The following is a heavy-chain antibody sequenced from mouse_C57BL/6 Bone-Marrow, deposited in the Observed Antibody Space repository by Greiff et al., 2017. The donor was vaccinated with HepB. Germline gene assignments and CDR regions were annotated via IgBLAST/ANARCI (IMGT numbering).Heavy chain of an antibody. J-gene: IGHJ3*01. V-gene: IGHV1-54*01. CDR2: INPGSGGT. CDR1: GYAFTNYL. Sequence: VQLQQSGAELVRPGTSVKVSCKASGYAFTNYLIEWVKQRPGQGLEWIGVINPGSGGTNYNEKFKGKATLTADKSSSTAYMQLSSLTSEDSAVYFCARREIYYYGRGFAYWGQGTLVTVSA. D-gene: IGHD1-1*01. CDR3: ARREIYYYGRGFAY.